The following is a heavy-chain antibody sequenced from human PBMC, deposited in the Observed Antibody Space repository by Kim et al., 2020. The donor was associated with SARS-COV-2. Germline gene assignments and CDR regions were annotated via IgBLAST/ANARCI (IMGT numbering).Heavy chain of an antibody. J-gene: IGHJ4*02. CDR3: ARDRVAYYDSRLSGVVDY. CDR1: GFTFSSYS. V-gene: IGHV3-21*01. CDR2: ISSSSSYI. Sequence: GGSLRLSCAASGFTFSSYSMNWVRQAPGKGLEWVSSISSSSSYIYYADSVKGRFTISRDNAKNSLYLQMNSLRAEDTAVYYCARDRVAYYDSRLSGVVDYWGQGTLVTVSS. D-gene: IGHD3-22*01.